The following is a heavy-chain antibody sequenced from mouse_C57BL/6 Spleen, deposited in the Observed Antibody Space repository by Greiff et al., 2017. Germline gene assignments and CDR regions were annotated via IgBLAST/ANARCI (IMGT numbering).Heavy chain of an antibody. CDR1: GYTFTDYY. CDR3: ASPIYYDYDGAFAY. Sequence: VKLMESGPELVKPGASVKISCTASGYTFTDYYINWVKQRPGQGLEWIGWIFPGSGSTYYNEKFKGKATLTVDKSSSTAYMLLSSLTSEDSAVYFCASPIYYDYDGAFAYWGQGTLVTVSA. CDR2: IFPGSGST. D-gene: IGHD2-4*01. J-gene: IGHJ3*01. V-gene: IGHV1-75*01.